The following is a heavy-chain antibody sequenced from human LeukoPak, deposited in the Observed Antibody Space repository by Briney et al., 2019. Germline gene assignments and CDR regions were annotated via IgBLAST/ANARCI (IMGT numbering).Heavy chain of an antibody. CDR3: ARDLTGGYSSGWYSWLFDP. V-gene: IGHV3-30-3*01. J-gene: IGHJ5*02. CDR2: ISYDGSNK. D-gene: IGHD6-19*01. Sequence: GGSLRLSCAASGFTFSSYAMHWVRQAPGKGLEWVAVISYDGSNKYYADSVKGRFTISRDNSKNTLYLQMSSLRAEDTAVYYCARDLTGGYSSGWYSWLFDPWGQGTLVTVSS. CDR1: GFTFSSYA.